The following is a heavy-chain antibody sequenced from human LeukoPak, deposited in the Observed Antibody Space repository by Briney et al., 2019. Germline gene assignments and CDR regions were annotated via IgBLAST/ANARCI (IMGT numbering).Heavy chain of an antibody. CDR3: ARVYYGSGSYYYYYYMDV. CDR2: INNSGST. Sequence: PSETLSLTCAVYGESFNTYYWSWIRQAPGKGLEWIGYINNSGSTNYNPSLKSRVTISVDTSKNQFSLKLSSVTAADTAVYYCARVYYGSGSYYYYYYMDVWGKGTTVTISS. CDR1: GESFNTYY. V-gene: IGHV4-59*01. D-gene: IGHD3-10*01. J-gene: IGHJ6*03.